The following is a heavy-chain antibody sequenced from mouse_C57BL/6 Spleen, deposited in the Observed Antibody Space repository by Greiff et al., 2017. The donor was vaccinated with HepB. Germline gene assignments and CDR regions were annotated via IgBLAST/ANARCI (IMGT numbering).Heavy chain of an antibody. D-gene: IGHD3-2*02. CDR2: INPGSGGT. V-gene: IGHV1-54*01. J-gene: IGHJ3*01. Sequence: QVQLKQSGAELVRPGTSVKVSCKASGYAFTNYLIEWVKQRPGQGLEWIGVINPGSGGTNYNEKFKGKATLTADKSSSTAYMQLSSLTSEDSAVYFCARSPDSSGYWFAYWGQGTLVTVSA. CDR1: GYAFTNYL. CDR3: ARSPDSSGYWFAY.